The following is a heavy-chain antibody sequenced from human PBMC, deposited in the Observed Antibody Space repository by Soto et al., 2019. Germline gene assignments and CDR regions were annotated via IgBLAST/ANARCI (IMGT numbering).Heavy chain of an antibody. D-gene: IGHD3-16*01. J-gene: IGHJ4*02. CDR2: IYYSGST. CDR3: ARRYGGNFDY. CDR1: GGSISSYY. V-gene: IGHV4-59*01. Sequence: SETLSLTCTVSGGSISSYYWSWIRQPPGKGLEWIAYIYYSGSTNYNPSLKSRVTISVDTSKNQFSLKLSSVTAADTAVYYCARRYGGNFDYWGQGTLVTVSS.